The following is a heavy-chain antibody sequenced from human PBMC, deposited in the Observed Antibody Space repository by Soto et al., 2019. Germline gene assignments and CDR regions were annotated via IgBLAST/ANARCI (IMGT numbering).Heavy chain of an antibody. V-gene: IGHV1-8*01. D-gene: IGHD3-10*01. J-gene: IGHJ6*02. CDR1: GYTFTSCD. CDR3: AVLWFGEPYYYYGMDV. CDR2: MNPNSGNT. Sequence: ASVKVSCKASGYTFTSCDINWVRQATGQGLEWMGWMNPNSGNTGYAQKFQGRVTMTRNTSISTAYMELNSLRSEDTAVYYCAVLWFGEPYYYYGMDVWGQGTTVTVSS.